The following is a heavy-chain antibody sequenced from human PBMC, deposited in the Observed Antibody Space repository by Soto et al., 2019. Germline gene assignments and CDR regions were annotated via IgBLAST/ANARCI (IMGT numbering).Heavy chain of an antibody. CDR2: IDGSGTTK. J-gene: IGHJ5*02. CDR3: ARVCGQLNH. CDR1: GFTFNDFE. V-gene: IGHV3-48*03. D-gene: IGHD3-10*01. Sequence: EVQLLESGGGLVQPGGSLRLSCGVSGFTFNDFEMNWVRQAPGKGLEWLAYIDGSGTTKKYADSVRGRFTISRDNPNNSLFLQISSLSAADTAIYYCARVCGQLNHWGQGTLVSVSS.